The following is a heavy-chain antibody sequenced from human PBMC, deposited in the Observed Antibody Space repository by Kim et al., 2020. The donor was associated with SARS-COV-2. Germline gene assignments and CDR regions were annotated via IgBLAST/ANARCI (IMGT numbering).Heavy chain of an antibody. V-gene: IGHV3-21*01. Sequence: GGSLRLSCAASGFTFSSYSMTRVLQAPGKGLEWASSISSSSSYIYSADSAKGRFTISRDNSKNSLYLQMNSLRAEDTAVYYCARDSNGYNTKVFDYWGQGTLVTVSS. J-gene: IGHJ4*02. CDR2: ISSSSSYI. CDR1: GFTFSSYS. CDR3: ARDSNGYNTKVFDY. D-gene: IGHD2-8*01.